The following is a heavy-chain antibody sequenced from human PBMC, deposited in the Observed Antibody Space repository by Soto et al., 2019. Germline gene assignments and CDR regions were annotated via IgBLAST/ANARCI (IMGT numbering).Heavy chain of an antibody. J-gene: IGHJ3*02. Sequence: VQLVESGGGLVQPGRSLRLSCAASGFTFDDYAMHWVRQAPGKGLEWVSGISWNSGSIGYADSVKGRFTISRDNDKNGLYLQMNSLRAEDTAFDYWANDTGAHIVLVPGARGGYAFVIWGQGTMVTGSS. CDR1: GFTFDDYA. CDR2: ISWNSGSI. D-gene: IGHD2-2*01. V-gene: IGHV3-9*01. CDR3: ANDTGAHIVLVPGARGGYAFVI.